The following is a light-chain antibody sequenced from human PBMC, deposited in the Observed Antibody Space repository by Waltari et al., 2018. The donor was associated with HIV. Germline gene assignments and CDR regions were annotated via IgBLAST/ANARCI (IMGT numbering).Light chain of an antibody. CDR1: SSDVGRDNL. J-gene: IGLJ2*01. Sequence: QSALTQPASVSGSRGQSITISCTGTSSDVGRDNLFSWYQQHPGKAPKLMIYEGSKRPSGVSNRFSGSKSGNTASLTISGLQTEDEADYYCCSYAGNREIFGGGTKLTVL. V-gene: IGLV2-23*01. CDR2: EGS. CDR3: CSYAGNREI.